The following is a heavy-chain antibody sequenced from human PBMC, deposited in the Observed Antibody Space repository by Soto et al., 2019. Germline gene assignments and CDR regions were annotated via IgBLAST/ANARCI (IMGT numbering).Heavy chain of an antibody. V-gene: IGHV4-31*03. CDR1: GGSISSGGYY. D-gene: IGHD2-21*01. CDR2: IYYSGST. CDR3: AASCVGCGGFNYYGMDV. J-gene: IGHJ6*02. Sequence: QVQLQESGPGLVKPSQTLSLTCTVSGGSISSGGYYWSWIRQHPGKGLEWIGYIYYSGSTYYNPSLKSRVTMSVDTSKNQFSLKLISVTAADTAVYYCAASCVGCGGFNYYGMDVWGQGTTVTVSS.